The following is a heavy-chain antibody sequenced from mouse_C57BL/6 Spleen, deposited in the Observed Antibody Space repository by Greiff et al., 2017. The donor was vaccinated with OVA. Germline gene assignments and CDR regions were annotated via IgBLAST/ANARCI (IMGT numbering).Heavy chain of an antibody. CDR3: LITTVVAPGYFDV. J-gene: IGHJ1*03. V-gene: IGHV1-82*01. CDR1: GYAFSSSW. CDR2: LYPGDGDT. D-gene: IGHD1-1*01. Sequence: QVQLKESGPELVKPGASVKISCKASGYAFSSSWMNWVKQRPGKGLEWIGRLYPGDGDTNYNGKFKGKATLTADKSSSTAYMQLSSLTSEDSAVYFCLITTVVAPGYFDVWGTGTTVTVSS.